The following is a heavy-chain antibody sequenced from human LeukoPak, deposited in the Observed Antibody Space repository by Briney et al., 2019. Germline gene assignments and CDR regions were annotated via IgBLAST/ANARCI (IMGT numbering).Heavy chain of an antibody. CDR3: TTGPYDYGSGTYYH. CDR2: IKSKTDGGTT. V-gene: IGHV3-15*01. J-gene: IGHJ5*02. Sequence: GGSLRLSCAAFGFTFRNAWMIWVRQAPGKGLEWVGRIKSKTDGGTTDYAAPVKSRFTISRDDSKNTLYVQMNSLKTEDTAVYYCTTGPYDYGSGTYYHWGQGTLVTVSS. D-gene: IGHD3-10*01. CDR1: GFTFRNAW.